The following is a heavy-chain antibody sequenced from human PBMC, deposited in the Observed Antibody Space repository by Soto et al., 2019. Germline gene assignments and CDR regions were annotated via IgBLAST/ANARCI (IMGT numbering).Heavy chain of an antibody. V-gene: IGHV4-34*01. CDR3: ARTSRFEY. CDR1: GGSFSNYY. J-gene: IGHJ4*02. CDR2: INHRGST. D-gene: IGHD6-6*01. Sequence: QVQLQQWGAGLLKPSETRSLTCAVYGGSFSNYYWSWVRQPPGKGLEWIGEINHRGSTNYNPSLKSRVTISVDTSKNQFSLKLSSVTAAETAVYYCARTSRFEYWGQGTLVTVSS.